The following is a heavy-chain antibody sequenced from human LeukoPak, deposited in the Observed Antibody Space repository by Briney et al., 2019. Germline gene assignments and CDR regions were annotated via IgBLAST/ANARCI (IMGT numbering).Heavy chain of an antibody. CDR1: GFTFSNSA. V-gene: IGHV3-23*01. J-gene: IGHJ4*02. Sequence: GGSLRLSCAGSGFTFSNSAMTWVRQAPGKGLEWVSSISGSGGSTYYADSVKGRFTISRDNSKNTLYLQMNSLRAEDTDVYYCAKAGRASIVGAITGGDYGGRGTLVTVSS. D-gene: IGHD1-26*01. CDR2: ISGSGGST. CDR3: AKAGRASIVGAITGGDY.